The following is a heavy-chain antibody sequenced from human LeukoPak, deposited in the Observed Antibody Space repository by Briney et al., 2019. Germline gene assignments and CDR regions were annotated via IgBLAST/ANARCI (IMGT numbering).Heavy chain of an antibody. CDR1: GFTFSSYG. CDR3: AKTEQWLYAFDI. V-gene: IGHV3-30*18. Sequence: GGSLRLSCAASGFTFSSYGMHWVRQAPGKGLEWVAVISYDGSNKYYADSVKGRFTISRDNSKNTLYLQMNSLRAEDTAVYYCAKTEQWLYAFDIWGQGTMVTVSS. J-gene: IGHJ3*02. D-gene: IGHD6-19*01. CDR2: ISYDGSNK.